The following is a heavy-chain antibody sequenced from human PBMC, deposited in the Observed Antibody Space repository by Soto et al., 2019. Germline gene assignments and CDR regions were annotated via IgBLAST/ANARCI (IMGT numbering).Heavy chain of an antibody. CDR2: IYWDDDK. V-gene: IGHV2-5*02. CDR3: IQSRCGGDCLQSYASYYYYGMDV. D-gene: IGHD2-21*02. Sequence: QITLKESGPPLVKPTQTLTLTCTFSAFSLSTGGVGVGWTRQPPGKALEWLALIYWDDDKRYSPSLRSRLTITKDTSKNQVVLTMTNMDPVDTATYYCIQSRCGGDCLQSYASYYYYGMDVWGQGTTVTVSS. J-gene: IGHJ6*02. CDR1: AFSLSTGGVG.